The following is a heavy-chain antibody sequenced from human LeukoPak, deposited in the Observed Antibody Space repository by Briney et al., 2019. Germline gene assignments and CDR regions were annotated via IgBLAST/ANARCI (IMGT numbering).Heavy chain of an antibody. V-gene: IGHV4-59*01. Sequence: SETLSLTCTVSVGSISSYYWSWIRQPPGKGLEWIGYIYYSGSTNYNPSLNSRVTISVDTSKNQFSLHLSSVTAADTAVYYCARDKTGNNWFGPWGQGTLVTVSS. CDR3: ARDKTGNNWFGP. CDR1: VGSISSYY. J-gene: IGHJ5*02. CDR2: IYYSGST. D-gene: IGHD1-1*01.